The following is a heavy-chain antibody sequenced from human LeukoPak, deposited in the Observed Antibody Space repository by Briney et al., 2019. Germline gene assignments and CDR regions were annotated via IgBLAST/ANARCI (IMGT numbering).Heavy chain of an antibody. J-gene: IGHJ4*02. D-gene: IGHD6-19*01. CDR3: AKAGIAVAGDHFDY. Sequence: HPGGSLRLSCAASGFTFSSYGMHWVRQAPGKGLEWVAVISYDGSNKYYADSVKGRFTISRDNSKNTLYLQMNSLRAEDTAVYYCAKAGIAVAGDHFDYWGQGTLVTVSS. CDR1: GFTFSSYG. V-gene: IGHV3-30*18. CDR2: ISYDGSNK.